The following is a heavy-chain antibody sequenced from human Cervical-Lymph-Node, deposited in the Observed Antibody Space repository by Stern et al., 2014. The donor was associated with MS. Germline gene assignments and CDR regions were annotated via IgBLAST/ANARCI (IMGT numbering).Heavy chain of an antibody. V-gene: IGHV3-48*01. J-gene: IGHJ5*01. D-gene: IGHD1-1*01. Sequence: VQLVQSGGGLVQPGGSLRLSCAASGFPLSIYSMNWVRQAPGKALEWVSYISTISTIYYADSVKGRFTISRDNAKNSLYLQMNSLRAEDTAVYFCARDDWVERLDSWGQGTLVTVSS. CDR2: ISTISTI. CDR3: ARDDWVERLDS. CDR1: GFPLSIYS.